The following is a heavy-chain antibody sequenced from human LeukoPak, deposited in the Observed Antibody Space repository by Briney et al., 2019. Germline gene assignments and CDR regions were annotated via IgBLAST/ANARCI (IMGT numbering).Heavy chain of an antibody. V-gene: IGHV3-66*01. CDR2: IYSGGTT. J-gene: IGHJ6*02. Sequence: GGSLRLSCAASGFTVSSDYMSWVRQAPGKGLEWVSVIYSGGTTHYADSVKGRFTISRDNSKNTLYLQMNSLRAEDTAVYYCASRDYYYGMDVWGQGTTVTVSS. CDR3: ASRDYYYGMDV. CDR1: GFTVSSDY.